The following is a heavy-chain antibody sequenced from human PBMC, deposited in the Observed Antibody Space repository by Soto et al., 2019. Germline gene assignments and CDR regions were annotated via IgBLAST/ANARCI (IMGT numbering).Heavy chain of an antibody. Sequence: GESLKISCQGPGYSFVNYWIAWVRQMPGKGLEWMGIIYPDDSDRRYSPSFQGQVTVSVDKSINTAYLQWSSLRASDTAVYYCARQGSTGGAYFYGMDVWGPGTTVTVSS. V-gene: IGHV5-51*01. CDR3: ARQGSTGGAYFYGMDV. CDR2: IYPDDSDR. CDR1: GYSFVNYW. J-gene: IGHJ6*02. D-gene: IGHD3-16*01.